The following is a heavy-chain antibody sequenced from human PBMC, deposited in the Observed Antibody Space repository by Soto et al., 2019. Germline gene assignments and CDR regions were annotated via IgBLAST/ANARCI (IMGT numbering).Heavy chain of an antibody. J-gene: IGHJ3*02. CDR2: IIPIFGTA. Sequence: GASVKVSCKGLGNTITYGYLHWVRQAHGQGLEWMGGIIPIFGTANYAQKFQGRVTITADESTSTAYMELSSLRSEDTAVYYCARDMEGILVAATPGAFDIWGQGTVVTVSS. CDR3: ARDMEGILVAATPGAFDI. V-gene: IGHV1-69*13. D-gene: IGHD2-15*01. CDR1: GNTITYGY.